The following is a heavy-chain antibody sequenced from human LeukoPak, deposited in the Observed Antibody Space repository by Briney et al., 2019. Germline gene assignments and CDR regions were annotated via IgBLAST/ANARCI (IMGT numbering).Heavy chain of an antibody. J-gene: IGHJ5*02. Sequence: ETLSLTCTVSGASVSSDCWSWIRQSPGKGLEWIGYIYHSGHTMSNPSLKSRVSLSLDTSNNQFSLKLSSVTAADTAVYYCARHPFQYPFDHWGQGTVVSVSS. CDR1: GASVSSDC. V-gene: IGHV4-59*08. CDR2: IYHSGHT. D-gene: IGHD2/OR15-2a*01. CDR3: ARHPFQYPFDH.